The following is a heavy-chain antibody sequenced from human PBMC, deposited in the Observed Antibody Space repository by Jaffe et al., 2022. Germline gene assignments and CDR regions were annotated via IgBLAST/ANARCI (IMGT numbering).Heavy chain of an antibody. V-gene: IGHV3-30*02. D-gene: IGHD4-17*01. CDR2: IQYDGNNK. CDR3: AKDRLPPSDYGDYNY. Sequence: QVQLVESGGGVVQPGGSLRLSCAASGFTFSSYGMHWVRQAPGKGLEWVAFIQYDGNNKYYADSVKGRFTISRDNSKNTLYLQMNSLRAEDTAVYYCAKDRLPPSDYGDYNYWGQGTLVTVSS. J-gene: IGHJ4*02. CDR1: GFTFSSYG.